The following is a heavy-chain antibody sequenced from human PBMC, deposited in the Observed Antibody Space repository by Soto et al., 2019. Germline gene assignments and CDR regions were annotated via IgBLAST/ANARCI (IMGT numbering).Heavy chain of an antibody. CDR2: VDYRGNT. D-gene: IGHD6-19*01. V-gene: IGHV4-30-4*01. Sequence: QLQLQESGPGLVKPSETLSLTCSVSGGSITNDDYYWSWVRQPPGKGLEWIGYVDYRGNTYSSPSLRSRLTLSADKSKNQFSLKLRSGRVEDTAVYYCAREGIGFSTGWLDCWGLGTQVTVSS. CDR1: GGSITNDDYY. J-gene: IGHJ4*01. CDR3: AREGIGFSTGWLDC.